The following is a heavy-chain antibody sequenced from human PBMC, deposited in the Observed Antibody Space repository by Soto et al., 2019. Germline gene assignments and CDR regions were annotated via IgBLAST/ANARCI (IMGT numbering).Heavy chain of an antibody. J-gene: IGHJ6*02. D-gene: IGHD6-13*01. V-gene: IGHV5-51*01. CDR2: IYPGDSDT. Sequence: EVQLVQSGAEVKKPGESLQISCKGSGYSFTSYWIGWLRQMPGKGLEWMGIIYPGDSDTRYSPSSQGQVTISADKSISTAYLQWSSLKASDTAMYYCAVKIAAAGLDGDVWGQGTTVTVSS. CDR1: GYSFTSYW. CDR3: AVKIAAAGLDGDV.